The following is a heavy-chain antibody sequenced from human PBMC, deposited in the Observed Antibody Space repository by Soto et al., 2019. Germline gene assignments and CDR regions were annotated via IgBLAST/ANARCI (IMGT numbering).Heavy chain of an antibody. V-gene: IGHV3-33*01. CDR2: IRFDGSNE. D-gene: IGHD1-7*01. Sequence: QEQLVESGGGVVQPGTSLRLSCAVPGGIFHGYGMHWVRQAPGKGLEWVAIIRFDGSNEEYADSVKGRFTISRDNSKNTLYLQRNTRGAEDTAVYYCARDGIGGTVFRGYLDYWGRGTVVTVSS. CDR3: ARDGIGGTVFRGYLDY. J-gene: IGHJ4*02. CDR1: GGIFHGYG.